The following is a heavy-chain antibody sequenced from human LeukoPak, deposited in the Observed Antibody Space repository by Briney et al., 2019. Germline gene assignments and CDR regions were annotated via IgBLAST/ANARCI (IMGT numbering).Heavy chain of an antibody. V-gene: IGHV4-31*03. CDR1: GGSISSGGYY. CDR2: IYYSGST. D-gene: IGHD3-10*01. CDR3: ARDLKVRGVHYGMDV. Sequence: SQTLSLTCTVSGGSISSGGYYWSWIRQHPGKGLEWIGYIYYSGSTYYNPSLKSRVTISVDTSKNQFSLKLSSVTAADTAVYYCARDLKVRGVHYGMDVWGQGTTVTASS. J-gene: IGHJ6*02.